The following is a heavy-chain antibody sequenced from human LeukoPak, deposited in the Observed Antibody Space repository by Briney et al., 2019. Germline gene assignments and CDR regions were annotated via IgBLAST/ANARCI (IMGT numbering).Heavy chain of an antibody. Sequence: PGGSLRLSCAASGFTFSSYSMNWVRQAPGKGLEWVSSISSSSSYIYYADSVKGRFTISRDNAKNSLYPQMNSLRAEDTAVYYCATPIPKYCSSTSCSSDYWGQGTLVTVSS. J-gene: IGHJ4*02. CDR2: ISSSSSYI. CDR3: ATPIPKYCSSTSCSSDY. CDR1: GFTFSSYS. D-gene: IGHD2-2*01. V-gene: IGHV3-21*01.